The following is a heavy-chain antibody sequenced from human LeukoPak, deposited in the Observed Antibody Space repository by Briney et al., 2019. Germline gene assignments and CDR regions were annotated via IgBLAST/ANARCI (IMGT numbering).Heavy chain of an antibody. J-gene: IGHJ5*02. CDR3: AKEAYSSGFRPNWFDP. CDR1: GFTFSSYW. Sequence: GGSLRLSCAASGFTFSSYWMSWVRQAPGKGLEWVANIKQDGSEKYYVDSVKGRFTISRDNSKNTLYLQMNSLRAEDTAVYYCAKEAYSSGFRPNWFDPWGQGTLVTVSS. V-gene: IGHV3-7*01. CDR2: IKQDGSEK. D-gene: IGHD6-19*01.